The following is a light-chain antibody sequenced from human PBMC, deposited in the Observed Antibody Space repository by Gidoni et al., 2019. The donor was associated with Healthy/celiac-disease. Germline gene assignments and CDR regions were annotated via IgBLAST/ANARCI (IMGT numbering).Light chain of an antibody. Sequence: EIVMTLSPATLSVSPGERATLSCRASQSVSSNLAWYQQKHGQAPRLLIYGASTGATGIPARFSGSGSGTEFTLTISSLQSEDFAVYYCQQYNNWRTFGQGTKVEIK. J-gene: IGKJ1*01. V-gene: IGKV3-15*01. CDR1: QSVSSN. CDR3: QQYNNWRT. CDR2: GAS.